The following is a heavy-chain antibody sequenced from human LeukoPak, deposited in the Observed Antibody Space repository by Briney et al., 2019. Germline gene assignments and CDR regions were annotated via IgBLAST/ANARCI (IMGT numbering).Heavy chain of an antibody. Sequence: GGSLRLSCAASGFTFSSYAMSWVRQAPGKGLEWVSAISGSGGSAYYADSVKGRFTISRDNSKNTPYLQMNSLRAEDTAVYYCAIRPIVGATFRADYWGQGTLVTVSS. CDR3: AIRPIVGATFRADY. D-gene: IGHD1-26*01. V-gene: IGHV3-23*01. CDR2: ISGSGGSA. J-gene: IGHJ4*02. CDR1: GFTFSSYA.